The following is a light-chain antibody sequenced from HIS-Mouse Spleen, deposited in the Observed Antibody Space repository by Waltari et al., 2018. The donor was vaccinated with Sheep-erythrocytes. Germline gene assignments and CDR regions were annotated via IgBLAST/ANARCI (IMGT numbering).Light chain of an antibody. CDR2: EGS. Sequence: LTQPHSVSGSPGQSITISCTGTSSDVGSYNLVSWYQQHPGKAPKLMIYEGSKRPSGVSNRFSGSKSGNTASLTISGLQAEDEADYYCCSYAGSSTPWVFGGGTKLTVL. CDR3: CSYAGSSTPWV. CDR1: SSDVGSYNL. V-gene: IGLV2-23*01. J-gene: IGLJ3*02.